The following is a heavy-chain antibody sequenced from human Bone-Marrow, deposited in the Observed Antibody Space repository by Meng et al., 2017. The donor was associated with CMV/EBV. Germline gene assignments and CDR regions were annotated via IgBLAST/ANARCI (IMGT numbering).Heavy chain of an antibody. CDR1: GFTFSSYA. V-gene: IGHV3-30*14. D-gene: IGHD6-13*01. CDR3: ARDALPPQPGYYYGMDV. J-gene: IGHJ6*02. CDR2: ISYDGSNK. Sequence: GESLKISCAASGFTFSSYAMNWVRQAPGKGLEWVAVISYDGSNKYYADSVKGRFTISRDNSKNTLYLQMNSLRAEDTAVYYCARDALPPQPGYYYGMDVWGQGTTVTVSS.